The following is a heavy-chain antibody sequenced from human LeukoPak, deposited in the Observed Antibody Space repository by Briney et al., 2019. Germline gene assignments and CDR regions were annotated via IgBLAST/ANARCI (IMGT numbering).Heavy chain of an antibody. J-gene: IGHJ4*02. D-gene: IGHD3-10*01. CDR1: GFTFSSYA. CDR3: AKEALVLLWFGELLSGPVDY. V-gene: IGHV3-23*01. Sequence: GGSLRLSCAASGFTFSSYAMSWVRQAPGKGLEWVSAISGSGGSTYYADSVKGRFTISRDNSKNTLYLQMNSLRAEDTAVYYCAKEALVLLWFGELLSGPVDYWGQGTLVTVSS. CDR2: ISGSGGST.